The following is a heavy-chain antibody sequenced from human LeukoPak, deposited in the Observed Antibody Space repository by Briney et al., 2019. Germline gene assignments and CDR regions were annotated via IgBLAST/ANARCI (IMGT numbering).Heavy chain of an antibody. CDR3: ARAEITIFGVVIITPWAY. D-gene: IGHD3-3*01. CDR1: GGSISSGSYY. V-gene: IGHV4-61*02. J-gene: IGHJ4*02. Sequence: SETLSLTCTVSGGSISSGSYYWSWLRQPAGKGLEWIGRIYTSGSTNYNPSLKSRVTISVDTSKNQFSLKLSSVTAADTAVYYCARAEITIFGVVIITPWAYWGQGTLVTVSS. CDR2: IYTSGST.